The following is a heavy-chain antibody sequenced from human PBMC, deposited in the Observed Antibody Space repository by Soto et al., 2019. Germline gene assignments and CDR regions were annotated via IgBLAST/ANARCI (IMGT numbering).Heavy chain of an antibody. V-gene: IGHV1-46*01. J-gene: IGHJ4*02. CDR1: GYTFTSYY. CDR2: INPSGGST. CDR3: ARGSYYYDSSGYYYY. D-gene: IGHD3-22*01. Sequence: GASVKVSCKASGYTFTSYYMHWARQAPGQGLEWMGIINPSGGSTSSAQKFQGRVTMTRDTSTSTVYMELSSLGSEDTTVYYCARGSYYYDSSGYYYYWGQGTLVTVSS.